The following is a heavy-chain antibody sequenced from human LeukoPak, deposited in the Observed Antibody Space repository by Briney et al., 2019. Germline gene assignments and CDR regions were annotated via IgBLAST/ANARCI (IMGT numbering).Heavy chain of an antibody. Sequence: SETLSLTCTVSGGSISGYYWSWIRQPPGKGLEWIGEINHSGSTNYNPSLKSRVTISVDTSKNQFSLKLSSVTAADTAVYYCARGGVGTVTGVDYWGQGTLVTVSS. CDR2: INHSGST. CDR3: ARGGVGTVTGVDY. D-gene: IGHD4-17*01. CDR1: GGSISGYY. V-gene: IGHV4-34*01. J-gene: IGHJ4*02.